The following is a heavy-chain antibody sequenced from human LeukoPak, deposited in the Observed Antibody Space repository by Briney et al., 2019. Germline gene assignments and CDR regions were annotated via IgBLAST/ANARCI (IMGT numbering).Heavy chain of an antibody. D-gene: IGHD3-22*01. V-gene: IGHV3-7*01. CDR2: IKQDGSEK. Sequence: GGSLRLSCAASGFTFSSYWMSWVRQAPGKGLEWVANIKQDGSEKYYVDSVKGRFTISRDNAKNSLYLQMNSLRAEDTAVYYCAKDPYYDSSGYPDYWGQGTLVTVSS. CDR1: GFTFSSYW. CDR3: AKDPYYDSSGYPDY. J-gene: IGHJ4*02.